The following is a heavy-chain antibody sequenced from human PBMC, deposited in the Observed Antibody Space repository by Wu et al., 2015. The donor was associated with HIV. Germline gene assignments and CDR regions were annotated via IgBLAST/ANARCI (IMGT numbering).Heavy chain of an antibody. CDR2: ISAYNGNT. Sequence: QVQLVQSGAEVKKPGASVKVSCKASGYTFTSYGISWVRQAPGQGLEWMGWISAYNGNTNYAQKLQGRVTMTTDTSTSTAYMELRSLRSDDTAVYYCSESQTLRGNSHYYMDVWGKGTTVTVSS. J-gene: IGHJ6*03. CDR1: GYTFTSYG. CDR3: SESQTLRGNSHYYMDV. V-gene: IGHV1-18*01. D-gene: IGHD4-23*01.